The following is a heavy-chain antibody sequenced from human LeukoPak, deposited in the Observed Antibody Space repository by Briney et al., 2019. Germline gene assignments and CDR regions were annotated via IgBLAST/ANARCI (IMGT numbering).Heavy chain of an antibody. D-gene: IGHD1-1*01. CDR1: GFTFSSYY. J-gene: IGHJ3*02. V-gene: IGHV3-21*01. Sequence: GGSLRLSCAASGFTFSSYYMNWVRQAPGKGLEWVSSIHSSDSYINYADSVRGRFTISRDNAKSSLYLQMNSLRAEDTAVYYCARGVLGYGRNDAFDIWGQGTMVTVSS. CDR3: ARGVLGYGRNDAFDI. CDR2: IHSSDSYI.